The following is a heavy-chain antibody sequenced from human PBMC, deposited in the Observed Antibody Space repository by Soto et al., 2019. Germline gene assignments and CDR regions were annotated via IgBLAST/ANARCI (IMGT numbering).Heavy chain of an antibody. CDR3: ARDWAGIVVVPAALTGDYYYGMDV. J-gene: IGHJ6*02. CDR2: ISAYNGNT. D-gene: IGHD2-2*01. CDR1: GYTCTIYG. Sequence: ASVKVSCKASGYTCTIYGISWVLQSPVQGRDWMGCISAYNGNTNYAQKLQGRVTMTTDTSTSTAYMELRSLRSDDTAVYYCARDWAGIVVVPAALTGDYYYGMDVWGQGTTVTVSS. V-gene: IGHV1-18*04.